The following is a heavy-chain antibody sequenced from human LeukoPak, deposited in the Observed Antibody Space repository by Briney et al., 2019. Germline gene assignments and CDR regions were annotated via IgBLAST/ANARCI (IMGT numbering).Heavy chain of an antibody. J-gene: IGHJ4*02. V-gene: IGHV4-39*07. D-gene: IGHD5-18*01. Sequence: PSESLSLTCTVAAGSISSSRYYWGWIRQPPGRGLEWIGEINHSGSTNYNPSLKSRVTISRDTAQNQFSLKLSSVTAADTAVYYCARLPQINRYSYGLDWGQGTLVTVSS. CDR3: ARLPQINRYSYGLD. CDR2: INHSGST. CDR1: AGSISSSRYY.